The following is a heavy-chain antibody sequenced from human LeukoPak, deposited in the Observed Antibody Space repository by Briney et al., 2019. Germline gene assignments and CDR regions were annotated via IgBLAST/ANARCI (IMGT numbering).Heavy chain of an antibody. D-gene: IGHD3-10*01. CDR1: GFTFSSYW. V-gene: IGHV3-74*01. Sequence: GGSLRLSCAASGFTFSSYWMHWVRQAPGKGLVWVSRINSDGSSTSYADSVKGRYTISRDNAKNTLYLQMNSQRAEDTAVYYCAKDRRAGSYGYWGQGTLVTVSS. CDR2: INSDGSST. CDR3: AKDRRAGSYGY. J-gene: IGHJ4*02.